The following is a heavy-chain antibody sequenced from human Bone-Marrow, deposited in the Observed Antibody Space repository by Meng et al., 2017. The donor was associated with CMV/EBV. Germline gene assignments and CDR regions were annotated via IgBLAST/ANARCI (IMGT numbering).Heavy chain of an antibody. CDR1: GFTFSNAW. V-gene: IGHV3-15*01. D-gene: IGHD1-26*01. J-gene: IGHJ4*02. CDR3: ARDYSGSYIEGVY. CDR2: IKSKTDGGTT. Sequence: GESLKISCAASGFTFSNAWMSWVRQAPGKGLEWVGRIKSKTDGGTTDYAAPVKGRFTISRDNAKNSLYLQMNSLRAEDTAVYYCARDYSGSYIEGVYWGQGTLVTVSS.